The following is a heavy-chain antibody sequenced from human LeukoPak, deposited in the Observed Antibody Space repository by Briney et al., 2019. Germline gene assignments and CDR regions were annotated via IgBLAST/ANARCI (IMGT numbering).Heavy chain of an antibody. CDR1: GGTFSSYA. CDR3: ARAIAVAGTWYAFDI. D-gene: IGHD6-19*01. Sequence: AASVKVSCKASGGTFSSYAISWVRQAPGQGLEWMGGIIPIFGTANYAQKFQGRVTITADESTSTAYMELSSLRSEDTAVYYCARAIAVAGTWYAFDIWGQGTMVTVSS. J-gene: IGHJ3*02. CDR2: IIPIFGTA. V-gene: IGHV1-69*13.